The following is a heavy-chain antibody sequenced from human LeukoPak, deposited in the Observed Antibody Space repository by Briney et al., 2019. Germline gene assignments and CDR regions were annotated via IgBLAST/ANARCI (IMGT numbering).Heavy chain of an antibody. D-gene: IGHD6-13*01. CDR1: GGSFSGYY. Sequence: SETLSLTCAVYGGSFSGYYWSWVRQPPGKGLEWIGEINHSGSTNYNPSLKSRVTISVDTSKNQFSLKLSSVTAADTAVYYCARVGSSWYDRSFDYWGQGTLVTVSS. V-gene: IGHV4-34*01. CDR3: ARVGSSWYDRSFDY. CDR2: INHSGST. J-gene: IGHJ4*02.